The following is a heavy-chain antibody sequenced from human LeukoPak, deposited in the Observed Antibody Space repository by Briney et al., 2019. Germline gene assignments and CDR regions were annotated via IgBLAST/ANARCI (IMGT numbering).Heavy chain of an antibody. CDR3: AREMVVPAALNYYYYYYMDV. V-gene: IGHV3-11*04. CDR2: ISSSGSTI. D-gene: IGHD2-2*01. CDR1: GFTFSDYY. Sequence: GGSLRPSCAASGFTFSDYYMSWIRQAPGKGLEWVSYISSSGSTIYYADSVKGRFTISRDNAKNSLYLQMNSLRAEDTAVYYCAREMVVPAALNYYYYYYMDVWGKGTTVTVSS. J-gene: IGHJ6*03.